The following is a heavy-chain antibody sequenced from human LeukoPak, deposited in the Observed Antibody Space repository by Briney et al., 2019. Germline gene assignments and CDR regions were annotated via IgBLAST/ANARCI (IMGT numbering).Heavy chain of an antibody. J-gene: IGHJ4*02. D-gene: IGHD1-26*01. CDR2: INHSGST. CDR1: GGSFSGYY. CDR3: ARGESGSQNYFDY. V-gene: IGHV4-34*01. Sequence: SSETLSLTCAVYGGSFSGYYWSWIRQPPGKGLEWIGEINHSGSTNHNPSLKSRVTISVDTSKNQFSLKLSSVTAADTAVYYCARGESGSQNYFDYWGQGTLVTVSS.